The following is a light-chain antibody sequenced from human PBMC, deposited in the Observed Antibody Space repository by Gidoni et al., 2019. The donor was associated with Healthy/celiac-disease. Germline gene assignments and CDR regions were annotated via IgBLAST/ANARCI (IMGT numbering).Light chain of an antibody. Sequence: DIVLTQSPGTLSLSPGERATLSCRASQSVSSSYLAWYQQKPGQAPRLLIYGASSRATGIPDRFSGSGSGTDFTLTISRLEPEDFAVYYCQQYGSSPGMCSFGQGTKLEIK. CDR3: QQYGSSPGMCS. CDR2: GAS. J-gene: IGKJ2*04. CDR1: QSVSSSY. V-gene: IGKV3-20*01.